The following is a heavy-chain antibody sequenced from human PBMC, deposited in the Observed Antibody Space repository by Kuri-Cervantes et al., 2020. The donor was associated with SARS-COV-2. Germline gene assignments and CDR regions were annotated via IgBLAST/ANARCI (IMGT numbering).Heavy chain of an antibody. CDR1: GYSISSGYY. D-gene: IGHD3-3*01. CDR2: IYRSGST. J-gene: IGHJ4*02. Sequence: GSLRLSCTVSGYSISSGYYWGWIRQPPGKGLEWIGSIYRSGSTYYNPSLKSRVTISVDTSKNQFSLKLSSVTAADTAVYYCARGPAHDFWSGYRFDYWGQGTLVTVSS. CDR3: ARGPAHDFWSGYRFDY. V-gene: IGHV4-38-2*02.